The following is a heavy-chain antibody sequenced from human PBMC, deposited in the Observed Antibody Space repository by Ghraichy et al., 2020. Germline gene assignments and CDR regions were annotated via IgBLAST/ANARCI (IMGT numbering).Heavy chain of an antibody. V-gene: IGHV3-23*01. CDR3: AKDAPQGLAVAYGAFDI. CDR1: GFTFSSYA. J-gene: IGHJ3*02. Sequence: GGSLRLSCAASGFTFSSYAMSWVRQAPGKGLEWVSAISGSGGSTYYADSVKGRFTISRDNSKNTLYLQMNSLRAEDTAVYYCAKDAPQGLAVAYGAFDIWGQGTMVTVSS. D-gene: IGHD6-19*01. CDR2: ISGSGGST.